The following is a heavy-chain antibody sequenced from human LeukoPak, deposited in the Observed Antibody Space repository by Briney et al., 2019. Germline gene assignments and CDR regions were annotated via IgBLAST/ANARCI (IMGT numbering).Heavy chain of an antibody. CDR3: ARQIPNAVNSD. Sequence: GGSLRLSCAASGFTFSSYAMTWVRQAPGKGLDWVSAITNSGVGTYYADSVRGRFTISRDNSKDTLYLQMNSLRAEDTAVYYCARQIPNAVNSDWGQGTLVTVSS. D-gene: IGHD4-23*01. V-gene: IGHV3-23*01. CDR2: ITNSGVGT. CDR1: GFTFSSYA. J-gene: IGHJ4*02.